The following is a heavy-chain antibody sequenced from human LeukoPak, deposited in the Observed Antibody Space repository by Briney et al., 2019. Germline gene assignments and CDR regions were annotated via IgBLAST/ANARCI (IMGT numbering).Heavy chain of an antibody. CDR2: INPSSGTT. CDR1: GYTFTSHY. D-gene: IGHD3-10*01. J-gene: IGHJ5*02. Sequence: GASVKVSCKASGYTFTSHYMHWVRQAPGQGLEWMGIINPSSGTTRDAQKFQGRVTMTTDTSTSTAYMDLRSLRSDDTALYYCATSITMVRGVIISGDWFDPWGQGTLVTVSS. CDR3: ATSITMVRGVIISGDWFDP. V-gene: IGHV1-46*01.